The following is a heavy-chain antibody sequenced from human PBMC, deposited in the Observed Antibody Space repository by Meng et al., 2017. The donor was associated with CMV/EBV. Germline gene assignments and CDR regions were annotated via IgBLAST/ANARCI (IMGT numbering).Heavy chain of an antibody. J-gene: IGHJ4*02. CDR1: GYTFTGYY. V-gene: IGHV1-2*02. CDR2: FNPNSGGT. CDR3: ARLGSGSYLEYYFDY. Sequence: ASVKVSCKASGYTFTGYYMHWVRQAPGQGLEWMGWFNPNSGGTNYAQKFQGRVTMTRDTSISTAYMELSRLRSDDTAVYYCARLGSGSYLEYYFDYWGQGTLVTVSS. D-gene: IGHD1-26*01.